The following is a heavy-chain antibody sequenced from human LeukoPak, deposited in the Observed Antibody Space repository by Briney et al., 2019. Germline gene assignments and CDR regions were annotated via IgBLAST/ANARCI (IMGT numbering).Heavy chain of an antibody. V-gene: IGHV7-4-1*02. CDR2: INTNTGNP. Sequence: ASVKVSCKASGYTFTSYAMNWVRQAPGQGLEWMGWINTNTGNPTYAQGFTGRFVFSLDTSVNSAFLQINNLKAEDTAFYYCTLGGYWGQGTLVTVSS. J-gene: IGHJ4*02. CDR1: GYTFTSYA. CDR3: TLGGY. D-gene: IGHD3-10*01.